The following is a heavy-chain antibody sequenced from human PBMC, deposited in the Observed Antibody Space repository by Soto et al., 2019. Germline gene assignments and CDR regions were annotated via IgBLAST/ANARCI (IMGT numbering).Heavy chain of an antibody. Sequence: EVQLVESGGGLVQPGGSLRLSCVASGFKFDYYWMHWVRQAPGGGLMWISRLQTDGSHPAYADSVKGRFTSSRDNAKNTLYLQMNNRRVGDTAVYYCARGGDPDYWGEGTLVTVSS. J-gene: IGHJ4*02. CDR2: LQTDGSHP. CDR1: GFKFDYYW. V-gene: IGHV3-74*01. CDR3: ARGGDPDY. D-gene: IGHD2-21*02.